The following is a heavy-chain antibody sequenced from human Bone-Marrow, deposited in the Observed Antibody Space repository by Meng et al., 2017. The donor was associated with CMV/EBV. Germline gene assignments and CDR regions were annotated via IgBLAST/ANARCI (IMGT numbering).Heavy chain of an antibody. CDR1: GGPISSYY. Sequence: SDTLSFTCTVSGGPISSYYWSWIRQPPGKGLEWIGYIYYSGSTNYNPSLKSRVTISVDTSQNQFSLKLSSVTAADTAVYYCARGRNVWDLPINYYYYGMDVWGQGTTVTVSS. V-gene: IGHV4-59*01. D-gene: IGHD1-26*01. CDR2: IYYSGST. CDR3: ARGRNVWDLPINYYYYGMDV. J-gene: IGHJ6*02.